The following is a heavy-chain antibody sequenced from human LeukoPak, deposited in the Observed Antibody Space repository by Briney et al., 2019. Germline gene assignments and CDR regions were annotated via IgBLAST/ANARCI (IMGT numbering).Heavy chain of an antibody. CDR2: ILYDGSNK. V-gene: IGHV3-30*18. D-gene: IGHD6-13*01. J-gene: IGHJ6*02. CDR1: GFTFSSYG. CDR3: AKDQIASSSWFNTDYYYGMDV. Sequence: GGSLRLSCAASGFTFSSYGMHWVRQAPGKGLEWVAVILYDGSNKYYADSVKGRFTISRDNSKNTLYLQMNSLRAEDTAVYYCAKDQIASSSWFNTDYYYGMDVWGQGTTVTVSS.